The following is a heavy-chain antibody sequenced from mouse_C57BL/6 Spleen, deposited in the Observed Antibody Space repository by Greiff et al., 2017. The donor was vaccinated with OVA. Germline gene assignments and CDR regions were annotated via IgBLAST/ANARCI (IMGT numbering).Heavy chain of an antibody. D-gene: IGHD1-1*01. Sequence: EVQGVESGGGLVQPGGSMKLSCAASGFTFSDAWMDWVRQSPEKGLEWVAEIRNKANNHATYYAESVKGRFTISRDDSKSSVYLQMNSLRAEDTGIYYCTRSSGDYGSSSFAYWGQGTLVTVSA. CDR2: IRNKANNHAT. J-gene: IGHJ3*01. CDR1: GFTFSDAW. CDR3: TRSSGDYGSSSFAY. V-gene: IGHV6-6*01.